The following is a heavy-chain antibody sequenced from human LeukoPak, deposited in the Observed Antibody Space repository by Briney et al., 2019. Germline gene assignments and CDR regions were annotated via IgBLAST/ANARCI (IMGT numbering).Heavy chain of an antibody. J-gene: IGHJ3*02. Sequence: GASLRLSCAASGFTFSSYAMSWVRQAPGKGLEWVSAISGSGGSTYYADSVKGRFTISRDNSKNTLYLQMNSLRAEDTAVYYCAKVEPAYCGGDCLAAFDIWGQGTMVTVSS. CDR2: ISGSGGST. D-gene: IGHD2-21*02. CDR1: GFTFSSYA. V-gene: IGHV3-23*01. CDR3: AKVEPAYCGGDCLAAFDI.